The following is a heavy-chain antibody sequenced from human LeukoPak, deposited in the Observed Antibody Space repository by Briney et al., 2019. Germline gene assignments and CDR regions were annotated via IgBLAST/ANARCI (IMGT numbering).Heavy chain of an antibody. CDR3: AKNGDRGAYCSGGTCYPYYYYYMDV. J-gene: IGHJ6*03. CDR2: ISTTGGTT. Sequence: GGSLRLSCAASGFTFNSYSMHWVRQAPGRGLEWVSAISTTGGTTYYADSVRGRFTISRDNSRNTLYLQMNSLRAEDTAIYYCAKNGDRGAYCSGGTCYPYYYYYMDVWGKGTTVTISS. D-gene: IGHD2-15*01. CDR1: GFTFNSYS. V-gene: IGHV3-23*01.